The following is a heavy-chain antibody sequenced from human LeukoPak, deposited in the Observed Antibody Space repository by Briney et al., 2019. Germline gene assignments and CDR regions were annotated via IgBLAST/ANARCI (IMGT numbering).Heavy chain of an antibody. Sequence: PSETLSLTCTVSGGSISSYYWSWIRQPPGKGLEWIGYIYYSGSTNYNPSLKSRVTISVDTSKNQFSLKLSSVTAADTAVYYCARDPAGFGIWGQGTMVTVSS. CDR2: IYYSGST. J-gene: IGHJ3*02. CDR3: ARDPAGFGI. CDR1: GGSISSYY. V-gene: IGHV4-59*01.